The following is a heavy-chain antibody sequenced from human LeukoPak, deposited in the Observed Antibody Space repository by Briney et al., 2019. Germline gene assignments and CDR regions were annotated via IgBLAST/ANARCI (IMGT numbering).Heavy chain of an antibody. V-gene: IGHV4-30-4*07. CDR2: IYYSGST. CDR1: GGSISSGGYS. CDR3: ARDRYYYASSGYSQLFDY. Sequence: PSGTLSLTCAVSGGSISSGGYSWSWIRQPPGKGLEWIGYIYYSGSTYYNPSLKSRVTISVDTSKNQFSLKLSSVTAADTAVYYCARDRYYYASSGYSQLFDYWGQGTLVTVSS. D-gene: IGHD3-22*01. J-gene: IGHJ4*02.